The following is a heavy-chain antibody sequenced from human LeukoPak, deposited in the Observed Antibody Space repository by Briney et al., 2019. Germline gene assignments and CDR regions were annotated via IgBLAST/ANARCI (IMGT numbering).Heavy chain of an antibody. D-gene: IGHD1-26*01. CDR1: GGSISSSSYY. CDR3: ARFWWELLPPDY. Sequence: SETLSLTCTVSGGSISSSSYYWGWIRQSPGKGLEWIGSIYYSGSTYYNPSLKSRVTISVDTSKNQFSLKLSSVTAADTAVYYCARFWWELLPPDYWGQGTLVTVSS. CDR2: IYYSGST. V-gene: IGHV4-39*01. J-gene: IGHJ4*02.